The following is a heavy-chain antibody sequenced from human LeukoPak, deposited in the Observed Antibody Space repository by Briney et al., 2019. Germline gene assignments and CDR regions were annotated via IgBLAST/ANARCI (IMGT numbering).Heavy chain of an antibody. V-gene: IGHV4-39*02. CDR1: GGSISSSSYY. J-gene: IGHJ4*02. CDR2: IYYSGST. CDR3: ARDAYYYDSSGYYYFDY. D-gene: IGHD3-22*01. Sequence: SETLSLTCTVSGGSISSSSYYWGWIRQPPGKGLEWIGSIYYSGSTYYNPSLKSRVTISVDTSKNQFSLKLSSVTAADTAVYYCARDAYYYDSSGYYYFDYWGQGTLVTVSS.